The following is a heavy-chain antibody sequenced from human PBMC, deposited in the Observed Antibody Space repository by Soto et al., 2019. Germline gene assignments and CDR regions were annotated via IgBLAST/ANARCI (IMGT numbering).Heavy chain of an antibody. J-gene: IGHJ3*02. D-gene: IGHD3-22*01. CDR1: GFTFSSYW. Sequence: EVQLVESGGGLVQPGGSLRLSCAASGFTFSSYWMSWVRQAPGKGLAWVANIKQDGSEKYYVDSVKGRFTISRDNVKTSLYLQMNSLRAEDTAVYYCARDRVGFDRSVYPADDAFDIWGQGTMVTVSS. CDR2: IKQDGSEK. V-gene: IGHV3-7*01. CDR3: ARDRVGFDRSVYPADDAFDI.